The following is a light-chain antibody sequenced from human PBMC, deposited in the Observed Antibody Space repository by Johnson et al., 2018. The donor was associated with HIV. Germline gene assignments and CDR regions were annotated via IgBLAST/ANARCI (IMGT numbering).Light chain of an antibody. J-gene: IGLJ1*01. Sequence: QPVLTQPPSVSAAPGQKVTISCSGSSSNIGKNYVSWYQQLPGTAPKLLIFDNHKRPSGIPDRFSGSKSGTSATLGITGLQTGDEADYYCGTWDSSVSGFVFGTGTKVTVL. CDR2: DNH. CDR3: GTWDSSVSGFV. CDR1: SSNIGKNY. V-gene: IGLV1-51*01.